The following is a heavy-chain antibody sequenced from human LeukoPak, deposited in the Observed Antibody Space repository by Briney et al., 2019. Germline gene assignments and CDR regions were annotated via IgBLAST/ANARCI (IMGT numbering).Heavy chain of an antibody. J-gene: IGHJ6*02. CDR2: ISSSGSTI. Sequence: GGSLRLSCAASGFTFSDYYMSWIRQAPGEGLEWVSYISSSGSTIYYADSVKGRFTISRDNAKNSLYLQMNSLRAEDTAVYYCARDQVVGATYPYGMDVWGQGTTVTVSS. CDR1: GFTFSDYY. CDR3: ARDQVVGATYPYGMDV. V-gene: IGHV3-11*01. D-gene: IGHD1-26*01.